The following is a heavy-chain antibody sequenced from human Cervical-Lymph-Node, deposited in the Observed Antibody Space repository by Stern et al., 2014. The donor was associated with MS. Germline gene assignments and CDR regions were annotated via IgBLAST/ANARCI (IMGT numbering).Heavy chain of an antibody. Sequence: EVQLVESGGGLVQPGGSLRLSCAASGFTFSDHYMDWVRQAPGKGLEWIGRSRNKAKSFSKDYATSVKGRFTISRDDSKNSLYLQMDSLKTDDTAVYYCARESHGDYWGQGTLVTVSS. CDR1: GFTFSDHY. J-gene: IGHJ4*02. CDR3: ARESHGDY. V-gene: IGHV3-72*01. CDR2: SRNKAKSFSK.